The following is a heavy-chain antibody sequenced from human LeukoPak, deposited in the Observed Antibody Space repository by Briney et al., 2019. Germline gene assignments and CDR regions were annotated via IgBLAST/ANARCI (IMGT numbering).Heavy chain of an antibody. Sequence: SQTLSLTCTVSGGSISSGSYYWSWIRQPAGKGLEWIGRNYTSGSTNYNPSLKSRVTISVDTSNNQFSLKLSSVTAADTAVYYCARDHEYFYDSSGYYLNWFDPWGQGTLVTVSS. CDR1: GGSISSGSYY. V-gene: IGHV4-61*02. CDR3: ARDHEYFYDSSGYYLNWFDP. CDR2: NYTSGST. J-gene: IGHJ5*02. D-gene: IGHD3-22*01.